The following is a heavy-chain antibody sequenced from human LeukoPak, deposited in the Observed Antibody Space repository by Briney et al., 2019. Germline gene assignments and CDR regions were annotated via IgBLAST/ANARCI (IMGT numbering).Heavy chain of an antibody. J-gene: IGHJ6*02. CDR3: ARDIVVVPAATGPSRGSYYYGMDV. CDR1: GYTFTSYG. CDR2: ISAYNGNT. V-gene: IGHV1-18*01. Sequence: GASVKVSCKPSGYTFTSYGISWVRPAPGQGLEWMGWISAYNGNTNYAQKLQGRVTMTTDTSTSTAYMELRSLRSEDTAVYYCARDIVVVPAATGPSRGSYYYGMDVWGQGTTVTVSS. D-gene: IGHD2-2*01.